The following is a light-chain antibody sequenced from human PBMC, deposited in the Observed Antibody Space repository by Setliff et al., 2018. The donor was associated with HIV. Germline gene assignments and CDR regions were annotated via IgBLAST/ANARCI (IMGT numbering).Light chain of an antibody. J-gene: IGLJ1*01. CDR3: SSYSINNLYV. CDR2: NVD. CDR1: SSDIGSSNF. V-gene: IGLV2-14*03. Sequence: QSALTQPASVSGSPGQSITISCTGTSSDIGSSNFVSWYQQHPGKAPKVMIYNVDKRPSGVSNRFSGSKSGNTASLTISGLQTEDEADYYRSSYSINNLYVFATGTKV.